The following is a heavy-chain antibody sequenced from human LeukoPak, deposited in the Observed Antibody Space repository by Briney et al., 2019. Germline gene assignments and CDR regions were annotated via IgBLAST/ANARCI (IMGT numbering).Heavy chain of an antibody. CDR2: ISAYNGNT. CDR1: GYTFTSYG. D-gene: IGHD3-9*01. CDR3: ARAHYDILTGYSYYFDY. Sequence: GASVKVSCKASGYTFTSYGISWVRQAPGQGLEWMGWISAYNGNTNYAQKLQGRVTMTTDRSTSTAYMELRSLRSDDTAVYYCARAHYDILTGYSYYFDYWGQGTLVTVSS. J-gene: IGHJ4*02. V-gene: IGHV1-18*01.